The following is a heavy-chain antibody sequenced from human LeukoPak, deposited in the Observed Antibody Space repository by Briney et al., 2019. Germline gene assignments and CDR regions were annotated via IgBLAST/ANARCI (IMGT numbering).Heavy chain of an antibody. V-gene: IGHV3-30*02. Sequence: GGSLRLSCAASGFTFSDSGMHWVRQAPGKGLEWVAHIRYDESDKYYADSVKGRFTISRDISKNTVYLQMNSLRVEDTAVYYCAKDFYWAFDYWGQGTLVTVSS. CDR2: IRYDESDK. CDR1: GFTFSDSG. J-gene: IGHJ4*02. CDR3: AKDFYWAFDY. D-gene: IGHD2-8*02.